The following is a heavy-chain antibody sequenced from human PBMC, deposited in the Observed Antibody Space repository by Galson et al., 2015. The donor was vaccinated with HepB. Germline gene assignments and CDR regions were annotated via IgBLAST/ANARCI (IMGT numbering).Heavy chain of an antibody. CDR1: GYTFTSYD. V-gene: IGHV1-8*01. J-gene: IGHJ4*02. CDR2: MNPNSGDT. CDR3: ARERKGLVPE. D-gene: IGHD6-19*01. Sequence: SVKVSCKASGYTFTSYDINWVRQAAGQGLEWMGWMNPNSGDTGYAQKFQGRVTMTRNTSINTAYMELSSLRSEDTAVYYCARERKGLVPEWGQGTLVTVSS.